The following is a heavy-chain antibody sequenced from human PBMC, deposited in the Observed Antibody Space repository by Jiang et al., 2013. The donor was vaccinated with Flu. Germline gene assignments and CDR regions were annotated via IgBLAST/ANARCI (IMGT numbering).Heavy chain of an antibody. Sequence: SGAEVKKPGSSVKVSCKASGGTFSSYAISWVRQAPGQGLEWMGGIIPIFGTANYAQKFQGRVTITADESTSTAYMELSSLRSEDTAVYYCARDLRITMVRGSGALEYWGQGTLVTVSS. CDR2: IIPIFGTA. V-gene: IGHV1-69*01. J-gene: IGHJ4*02. CDR1: GGTFSSYA. CDR3: ARDLRITMVRGSGALEY. D-gene: IGHD3-10*01.